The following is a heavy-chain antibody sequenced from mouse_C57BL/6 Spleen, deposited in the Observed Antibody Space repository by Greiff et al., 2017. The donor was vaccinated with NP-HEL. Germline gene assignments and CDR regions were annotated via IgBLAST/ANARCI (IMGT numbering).Heavy chain of an antibody. J-gene: IGHJ3*01. CDR1: GFTFSSYA. CDR3: ARDRVYYGSSYEGDFAY. D-gene: IGHD1-1*01. Sequence: EVNVVESGGGLVKPGGSLKLSCAASGFTFSSYAMSWVRQTPEKRLEWVATISDGGSYTYYPDNVKGRFTISRDNAKNNLYLQMSHLKSEDTAMYYCARDRVYYGSSYEGDFAYWGQGTLVTVSA. CDR2: ISDGGSYT. V-gene: IGHV5-4*01.